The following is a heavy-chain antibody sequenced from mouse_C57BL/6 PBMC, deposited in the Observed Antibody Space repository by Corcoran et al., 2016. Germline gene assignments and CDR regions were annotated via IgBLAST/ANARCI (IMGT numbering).Heavy chain of an antibody. CDR2: IDPADGET. V-gene: IGHV14-2*01. Sequence: EVQLQQSGAELVKPGASVKLSCTASGFNIKDNYMHWVKQRTKQGLEWIGRIDPADGETKYAPKFKGKATITADTSSNTAYLQLSSLTSEDTAVSYCSRDYYGSSLDFWGQGTTLTVSS. CDR1: GFNIKDNY. D-gene: IGHD1-1*01. CDR3: SRDYYGSSLDF. J-gene: IGHJ2*01.